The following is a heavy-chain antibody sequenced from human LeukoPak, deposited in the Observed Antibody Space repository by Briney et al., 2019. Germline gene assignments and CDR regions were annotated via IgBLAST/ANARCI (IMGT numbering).Heavy chain of an antibody. CDR2: INTSGST. V-gene: IGHV4-4*07. CDR1: GGSIRNYY. J-gene: IGHJ6*03. D-gene: IGHD3-9*01. CDR3: ARCLTKTYYYYYMDV. Sequence: SETLSLTCTVSGGSIRNYYWGWIRQPAGKGLEWIGRINTSGSTHYNSSLKSRVTMSVDSSKNQFSLKLRSVTAADTAVYYCARCLTKTYYYYYMDVWGKGTTVTVSS.